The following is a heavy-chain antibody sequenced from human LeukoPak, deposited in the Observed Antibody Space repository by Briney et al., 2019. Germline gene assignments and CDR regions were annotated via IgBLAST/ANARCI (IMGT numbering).Heavy chain of an antibody. CDR1: GFTFSGYW. CDR2: IKDDGSEK. D-gene: IGHD6-13*01. Sequence: GGSLRLSCAASGFTFSGYWMSWVRQAPGKGLEWVASIKDDGSEKYYMDSVKGRLTISRDNAKNSMSLQMNSLRAEDTAVYYCAPLNWVYPDGFDIWGQGTMVTVSS. CDR3: APLNWVYPDGFDI. J-gene: IGHJ3*02. V-gene: IGHV3-7*01.